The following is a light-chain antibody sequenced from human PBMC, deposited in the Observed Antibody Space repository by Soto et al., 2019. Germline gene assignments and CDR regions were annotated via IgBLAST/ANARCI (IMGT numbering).Light chain of an antibody. J-gene: IGLJ1*01. V-gene: IGLV2-14*01. CDR3: SSYTSSSTRV. Sequence: QAASVSGSPGQSITISCTGTSSDVGGYNYVSWYQQHPGKAPKLMIYDVSNRPSGVSNRFSGSKSGNTAYLTISGLQAEDEADYYCSSYTSSSTRVFGTGTKLTVL. CDR1: SSDVGGYNY. CDR2: DVS.